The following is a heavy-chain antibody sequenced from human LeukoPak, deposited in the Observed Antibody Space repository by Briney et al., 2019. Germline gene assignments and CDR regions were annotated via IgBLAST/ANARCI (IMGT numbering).Heavy chain of an antibody. CDR3: VKDVEPNLMSYFDY. J-gene: IGHJ4*02. CDR1: GFSFDDYA. V-gene: IGHV3-9*01. Sequence: QPGRSLRLSCAASGFSFDDYAMHWVRQAPGKGLEWVSGISWISGSIGYADSVKGRFIISRDNAKNSLYLQMNSLRAEDTALYYCVKDVEPNLMSYFDYWGQGTLVTVSS. CDR2: ISWISGSI. D-gene: IGHD2-8*01.